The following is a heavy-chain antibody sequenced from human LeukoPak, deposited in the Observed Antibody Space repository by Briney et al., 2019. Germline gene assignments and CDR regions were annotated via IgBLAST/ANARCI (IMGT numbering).Heavy chain of an antibody. V-gene: IGHV4-38-2*02. J-gene: IGHJ4*02. CDR3: ARDVLAAAGN. CDR1: GYSISSGYY. Sequence: PSETLSLTCAVSGYSISSGYYWGWIRQPPGTGLEWIGSIYHSGSTYYNPSLKSRVTISVDTSKNQFSLKLSSVTAADTAVYYCARDVLAAAGNWGQRTLVTVSS. CDR2: IYHSGST. D-gene: IGHD6-13*01.